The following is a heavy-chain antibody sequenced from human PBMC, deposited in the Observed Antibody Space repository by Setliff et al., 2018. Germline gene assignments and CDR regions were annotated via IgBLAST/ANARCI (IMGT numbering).Heavy chain of an antibody. V-gene: IGHV4-39*01. Sequence: SETLSLTYTVSGGSISTSSYWGWIRQPPGKGLEWIGSXXXXGTTYYNPSLKSRVTISVDTSKNQFSLKLSSVTAADTAVYYCARRGYYYGWGDSNAFDIWGQGTMVTVSS. CDR3: ARRGYYYGWGDSNAFDI. J-gene: IGHJ3*02. CDR1: GGSISTSSY. D-gene: IGHD3-10*01. CDR2: XXXXGTT.